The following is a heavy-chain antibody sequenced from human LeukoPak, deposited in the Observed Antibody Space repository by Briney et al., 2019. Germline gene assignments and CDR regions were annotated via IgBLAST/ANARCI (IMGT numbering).Heavy chain of an antibody. CDR1: GFRFSGYW. CDR2: IKQDGSER. Sequence: GGSLRLSCVGSGFRFSGYWMSWVRQAPGKGLEWVANIKQDGSERYYVDSVKGRFTVSRGNAKNSQYLQMNSLRVENTAVYYCATDGGPFDHWGQGTLVTVSS. D-gene: IGHD3-3*01. CDR3: ATDGGPFDH. V-gene: IGHV3-7*01. J-gene: IGHJ4*02.